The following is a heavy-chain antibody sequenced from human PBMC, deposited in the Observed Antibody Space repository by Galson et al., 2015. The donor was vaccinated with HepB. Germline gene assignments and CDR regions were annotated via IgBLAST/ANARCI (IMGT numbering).Heavy chain of an antibody. J-gene: IGHJ4*02. V-gene: IGHV5-51*03. Sequence: QSGAEVKKPGESLKISCKGSGYSFTSYWIGWVRQMPGKGLEWMGIIYPGDSDTRYSPSFQGQVTISADKSISTAYPQWSSLKASDTAMYYCARRGAVAGQSRISRLPASGFLDYWGQGTLVTVSS. CDR3: ARRGAVAGQSRISRLPASGFLDY. D-gene: IGHD6-19*01. CDR1: GYSFTSYW. CDR2: IYPGDSDT.